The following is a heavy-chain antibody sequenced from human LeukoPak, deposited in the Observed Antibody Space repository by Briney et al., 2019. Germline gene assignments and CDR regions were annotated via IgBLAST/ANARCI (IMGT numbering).Heavy chain of an antibody. Sequence: GESLKISCKGSGYSFTSYWIGWVRQMPGKGLEWMGIIYAGDSDIRYSPSFQGQVTISVDKSISTAYLQWSSLKASDTAMYYCATGYSYSYPYYYYGMDVWGQGTTVTVSS. CDR2: IYAGDSDI. V-gene: IGHV5-51*01. CDR1: GYSFTSYW. D-gene: IGHD5-18*01. J-gene: IGHJ6*02. CDR3: ATGYSYSYPYYYYGMDV.